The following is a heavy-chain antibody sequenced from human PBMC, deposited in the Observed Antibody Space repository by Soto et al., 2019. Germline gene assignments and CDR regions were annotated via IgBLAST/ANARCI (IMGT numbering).Heavy chain of an antibody. J-gene: IGHJ6*02. D-gene: IGHD3-10*01. CDR3: ANVGGAGRTFTNYNYYCWGG. V-gene: IGHV3-23*01. CDR2: ISGSGGST. Sequence: PGGSLRLSCAASGFTFGSYAMNWVRQAPGKGLEWVSGISGSGGSTYYADSVKGRVTISRDNSKNTLYLQMNSLRAEDTAIYYCANVGGAGRTFTNYNYYCWGGWRRETTVTVAS. CDR1: GFTFGSYA.